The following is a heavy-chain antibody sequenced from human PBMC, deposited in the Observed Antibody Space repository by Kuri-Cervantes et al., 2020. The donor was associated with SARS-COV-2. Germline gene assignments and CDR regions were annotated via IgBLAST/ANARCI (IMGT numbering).Heavy chain of an antibody. CDR2: ISYDGSNK. CDR1: GFTFSSYA. J-gene: IGHJ6*03. CDR3: ARIGSSGPASRYYYYYYMDV. V-gene: IGHV3-30-3*01. Sequence: GGSLRLSCAASGFTFSSYAMHWVRQAPGKGLEWVAVISYDGSNKYYADSVKGRFTISRDNSKNTLYLQMNSLRAEDTAVYYCARIGSSGPASRYYYYYYMDVWGKGTTVTVS. D-gene: IGHD3-22*01.